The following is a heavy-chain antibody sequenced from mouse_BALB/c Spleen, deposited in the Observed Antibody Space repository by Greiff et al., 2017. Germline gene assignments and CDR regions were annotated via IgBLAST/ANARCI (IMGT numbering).Heavy chain of an antibody. J-gene: IGHJ3*01. Sequence: VQLQQSGPALVKPGASVKMSCKASGYTFTSYVMHWVKQKPGQGLEWIGSINPYNDGTKYNEKFKGKATLTSDKSSSTAYMELSSLTSEDSAVYYCARRGDYDDWFAYWGQGTLVTVSA. CDR2: INPYNDGT. CDR1: GYTFTSYV. CDR3: ARRGDYDDWFAY. V-gene: IGHV1-14*01. D-gene: IGHD2-4*01.